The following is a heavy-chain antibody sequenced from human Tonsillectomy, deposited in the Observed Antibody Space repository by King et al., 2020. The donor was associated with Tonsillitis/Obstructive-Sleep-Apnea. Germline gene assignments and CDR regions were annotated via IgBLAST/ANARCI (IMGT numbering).Heavy chain of an antibody. V-gene: IGHV3-30*03. J-gene: IGHJ3*02. Sequence: VQLVESGGGVVQPGRSLRLSCAASGFTFSRYGMHWVRQAPGKGREWVAVISYDGSNKYYSDSVKGRFTISRDNSKNTLYLQMNSLRAEDTAVYYCAGGIAAAGNAFDIWGQGTMVTVSS. D-gene: IGHD6-13*01. CDR3: AGGIAAAGNAFDI. CDR1: GFTFSRYG. CDR2: ISYDGSNK.